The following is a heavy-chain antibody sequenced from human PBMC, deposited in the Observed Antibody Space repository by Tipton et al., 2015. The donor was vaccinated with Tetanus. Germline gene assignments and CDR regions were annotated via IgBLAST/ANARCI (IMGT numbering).Heavy chain of an antibody. D-gene: IGHD6-19*01. Sequence: TLSLTCTVSGGSISSGGYYWSWIRQHLGKGLEWIGYIYYSGTTYYNPSLKSRVTISVDTSKNQFSLKLSSVTAADTAAYYCARERVNLAVAAGFDYWGQGTLVTVSS. CDR2: IYYSGTT. CDR1: GGSISSGGYY. CDR3: ARERVNLAVAAGFDY. V-gene: IGHV4-31*03. J-gene: IGHJ4*02.